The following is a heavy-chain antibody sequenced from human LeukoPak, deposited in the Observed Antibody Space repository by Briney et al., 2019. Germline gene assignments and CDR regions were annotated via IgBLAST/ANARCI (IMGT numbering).Heavy chain of an antibody. Sequence: GGSLRLSCAASGFTFSSYSMNWVRQAPGKGLEWVSSISSSSSYIYYADSVKGRFTISRDNAKNSLYLQMNSLRAEDTAVYYCARGQVYSYGKIGLKLGYWGQGTLVTVSS. CDR2: ISSSSSYI. J-gene: IGHJ4*02. D-gene: IGHD5-18*01. CDR1: GFTFSSYS. CDR3: ARGQVYSYGKIGLKLGY. V-gene: IGHV3-21*01.